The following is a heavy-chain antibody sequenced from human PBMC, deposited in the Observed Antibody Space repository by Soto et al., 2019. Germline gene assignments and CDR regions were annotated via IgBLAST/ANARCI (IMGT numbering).Heavy chain of an antibody. Sequence: EMQLVESGGGLVQPGGSLRLSCAASGFSISYYSMNWVRQAPGKGLEWVSYISSTSSTIYYAESVKGRFTVSRDNAENSLYLQMNSLRAEDTAVYYCATPRGLGAFDMWGQGTTVIVSS. D-gene: IGHD3-16*01. J-gene: IGHJ3*02. CDR1: GFSISYYS. CDR2: ISSTSSTI. CDR3: ATPRGLGAFDM. V-gene: IGHV3-48*01.